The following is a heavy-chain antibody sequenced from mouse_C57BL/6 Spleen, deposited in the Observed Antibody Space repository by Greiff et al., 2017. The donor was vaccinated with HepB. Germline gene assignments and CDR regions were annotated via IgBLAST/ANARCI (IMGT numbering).Heavy chain of an antibody. Sequence: QVQLKESGAELVRPGTSVKVSCKASGYAFTNYLIEWVKQRPGQGLEWIGVINPGSGGTNYNEKFKGKATLTADKSSSTAYMQLSSLTSEDSAVYFCARATVVATNFDVWGTGTTVTVSS. CDR2: INPGSGGT. CDR1: GYAFTNYL. V-gene: IGHV1-54*01. CDR3: ARATVVATNFDV. D-gene: IGHD1-1*01. J-gene: IGHJ1*03.